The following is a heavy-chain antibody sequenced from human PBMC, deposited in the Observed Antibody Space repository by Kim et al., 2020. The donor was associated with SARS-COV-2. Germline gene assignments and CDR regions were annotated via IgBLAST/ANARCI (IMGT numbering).Heavy chain of an antibody. J-gene: IGHJ4*02. Sequence: GGSLRLSCAASGFTFSSYDMHWVRQATGKGLEWVSAIGTAGDTYYPGSVKGRFTISRENAKNSLYLQMNSLRAGDTAVYYCARGGFYGDYVAFDYWGQGTLVTVSS. CDR3: ARGGFYGDYVAFDY. CDR2: IGTAGDT. V-gene: IGHV3-13*04. D-gene: IGHD4-17*01. CDR1: GFTFSSYD.